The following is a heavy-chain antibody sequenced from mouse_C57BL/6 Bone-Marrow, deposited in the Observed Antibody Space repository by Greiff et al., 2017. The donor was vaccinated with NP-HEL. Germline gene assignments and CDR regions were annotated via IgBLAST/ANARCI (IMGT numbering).Heavy chain of an antibody. D-gene: IGHD1-1*01. J-gene: IGHJ2*01. V-gene: IGHV1-50*01. CDR1: GYTFTSYW. Sequence: QVQLQQSGAELVKPGASVKLSCKASGYTFTSYWMQWVKQRPGQGLEWIGEIDPSDSYTNYNQKFKGKATLTVDTSSSTAYMQLSSLTSEDSAVYYCARPYYYGSSYHFDYWGQGTTLTVSS. CDR2: IDPSDSYT. CDR3: ARPYYYGSSYHFDY.